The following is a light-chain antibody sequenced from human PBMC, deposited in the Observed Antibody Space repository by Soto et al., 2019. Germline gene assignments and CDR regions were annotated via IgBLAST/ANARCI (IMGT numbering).Light chain of an antibody. V-gene: IGKV3-20*01. CDR2: GAS. CDR1: QSVSSSY. J-gene: IGKJ3*01. CDR3: QHYGTSAL. Sequence: EIVLTQSPGTLSLSPGERATLSCRASQSVSSSYLAWYQQKPGQAPRLLIYGASNRATGIPDRFSVSASGTDFTLTISRLEPEDFAVYYCQHYGTSALFGPGTKVDLK.